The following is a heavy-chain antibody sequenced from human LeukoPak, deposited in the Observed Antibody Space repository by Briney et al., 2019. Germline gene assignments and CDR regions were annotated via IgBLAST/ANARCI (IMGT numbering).Heavy chain of an antibody. CDR2: INTVSSYI. CDR3: ARLRRNTDSSGFFYYYDF. J-gene: IGHJ4*02. D-gene: IGHD3-22*01. CDR1: GFSFSSYS. V-gene: IGHV3-21*06. Sequence: PGGSPSLSCAASGFSFSSYSFNWVRQAPGKGLEWVSSINTVSSYIYYADSLKGRFTISRDNAKNSVYLQMDSLRAEDSAVYYCARLRRNTDSSGFFYYYDFWDQGTLVTVSS.